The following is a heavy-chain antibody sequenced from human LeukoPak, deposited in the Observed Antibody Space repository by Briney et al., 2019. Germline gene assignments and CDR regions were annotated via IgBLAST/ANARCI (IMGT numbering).Heavy chain of an antibody. D-gene: IGHD4-11*01. CDR1: GGSISSSSYY. J-gene: IGHJ5*02. CDR3: ARFNPTVMANWFDP. V-gene: IGHV4-39*01. Sequence: PSETLSLTCTVSGGSISSSSYYWAWIRQPPGKGLEWIGSLYYSGSTYYSPSLKSRFTISIDTSKNQFSLKLSSVTAADTAVYYCARFNPTVMANWFDPWGQGTLVTVSS. CDR2: LYYSGST.